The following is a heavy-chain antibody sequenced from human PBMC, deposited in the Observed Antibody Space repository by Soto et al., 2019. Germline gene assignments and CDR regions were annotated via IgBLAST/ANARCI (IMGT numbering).Heavy chain of an antibody. CDR2: ISAGGGNT. CDR1: GFTFSSYV. CDR3: ARGLYSGSYFGY. V-gene: IGHV3-23*01. Sequence: GGSLRLSCAASGFTFSSYVMSWVRQAPGKGLEWVSTISAGGGNTYYADSVKGWFTISRDNSKNTLYLQMNSLRAEDTAVYYCARGLYSGSYFGYWGQGTLVTVSS. D-gene: IGHD1-26*01. J-gene: IGHJ4*02.